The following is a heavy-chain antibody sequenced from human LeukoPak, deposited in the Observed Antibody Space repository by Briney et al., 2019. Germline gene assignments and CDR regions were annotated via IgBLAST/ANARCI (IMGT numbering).Heavy chain of an antibody. J-gene: IGHJ4*02. CDR2: IYSSGST. V-gene: IGHV4-4*07. Sequence: SETLSLTCTVSGGSISSYYWSWIRQPAGKGLEWIGRIYSSGSTNYNPSLESRVTMSVDTSKNQFSLKLSPVTAADTAVYYCARGGRSGSYSFDCWGQGTLVTVSS. CDR1: GGSISSYY. D-gene: IGHD1-26*01. CDR3: ARGGRSGSYSFDC.